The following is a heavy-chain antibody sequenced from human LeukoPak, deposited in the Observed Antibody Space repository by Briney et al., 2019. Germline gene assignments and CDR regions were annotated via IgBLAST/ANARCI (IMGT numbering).Heavy chain of an antibody. V-gene: IGHV3-21*01. CDR1: GFTFSDCD. CDR2: ISYRTSHI. J-gene: IGHJ4*02. CDR3: ATLSLPWNFNHYFDF. Sequence: GGSLRLSCTASGFTFSDCDMNWFRQAPGKGLEWVSSISYRTSHIYYADSVKGRFTISRDNSKNTLYLQLNSLRFEDAGVYYCATLSLPWNFNHYFDFWGQGTLVTISS. D-gene: IGHD1-7*01.